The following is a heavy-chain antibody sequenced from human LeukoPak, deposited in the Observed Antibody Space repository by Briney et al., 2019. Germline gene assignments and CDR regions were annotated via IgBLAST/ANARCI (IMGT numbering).Heavy chain of an antibody. Sequence: GSLRLSCTASGFTFSSYSMNWVRQPPGKGLEWIGEINHSGSTNYNPSLKSRVTISLGTSKNQFFLKLSSLTAADTAVYYCARPHSTFFDQDAAYYFDYWGQGALVTVSS. CDR2: INHSGST. CDR3: ARPHSTFFDQDAAYYFDY. V-gene: IGHV4-34*01. CDR1: GFTFSSYS. D-gene: IGHD3-3*01. J-gene: IGHJ4*02.